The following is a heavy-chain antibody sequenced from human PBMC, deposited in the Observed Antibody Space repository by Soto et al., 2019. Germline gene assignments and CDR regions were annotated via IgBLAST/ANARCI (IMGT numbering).Heavy chain of an antibody. CDR1: GGSISSSSYY. D-gene: IGHD2-2*01. CDR2: IYYSGST. Sequence: SETLSLTCTVSGGSISSSSYYWGWIRQPPGKGLEWIGSIYYSGSTYYSPSLKSRVTISVDTSKNQFSLKLSSVTAADTAVYYCARLVRALLSGDYYGMDVWGQGTTVTVSS. J-gene: IGHJ6*02. V-gene: IGHV4-39*01. CDR3: ARLVRALLSGDYYGMDV.